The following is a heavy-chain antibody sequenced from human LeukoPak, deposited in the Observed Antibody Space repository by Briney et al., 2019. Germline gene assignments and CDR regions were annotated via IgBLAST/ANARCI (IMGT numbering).Heavy chain of an antibody. CDR3: ARSRDGYNPFFDY. V-gene: IGHV3-53*01. CDR2: IYSGGST. D-gene: IGHD5-24*01. J-gene: IGHJ4*02. CDR1: GFTFSSYS. Sequence: PGGSLRLSCAASGFTFSSYSMNWVRQAPGKGLEWVSVIYSGGSTYYADSVKGRFTISRGNSKDTLYLQMNSLRAEDTAVYYCARSRDGYNPFFDYWGQGTLVTVSS.